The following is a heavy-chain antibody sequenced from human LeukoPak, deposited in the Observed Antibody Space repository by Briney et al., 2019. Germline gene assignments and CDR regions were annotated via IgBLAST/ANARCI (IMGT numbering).Heavy chain of an antibody. CDR2: IYYSGST. CDR3: ARHTGGFLTDTLFDY. J-gene: IGHJ4*02. CDR1: GGSISSSSYY. D-gene: IGHD3-9*01. Sequence: TSETLSLTCTVSGGSISSSSYYWGWIRQPPGKGLEWIGSIYYSGSTYYNPSLKSRVTISVDTSKNQFSLKLSSVTAADTAVYYCARHTGGFLTDTLFDYWGQGTLVTVSS. V-gene: IGHV4-39*01.